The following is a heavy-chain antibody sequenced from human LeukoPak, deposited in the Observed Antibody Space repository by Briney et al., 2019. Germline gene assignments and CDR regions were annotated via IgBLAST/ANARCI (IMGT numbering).Heavy chain of an antibody. CDR1: GGSFSGYY. Sequence: ASETLSLTCAVYGGSFSGYYWSWIRQPPGKGLEWIGEINHSGSTNYNPSLKSRVTISVDTSKNQFSLKLSSVTAADTAVYYCARGRRQWLERLNDYWGPGTLVTVSS. CDR2: INHSGST. CDR3: ARGRRQWLERLNDY. D-gene: IGHD6-19*01. V-gene: IGHV4-34*01. J-gene: IGHJ4*02.